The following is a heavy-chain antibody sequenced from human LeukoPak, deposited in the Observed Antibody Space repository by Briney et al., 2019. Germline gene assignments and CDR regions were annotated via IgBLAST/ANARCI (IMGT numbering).Heavy chain of an antibody. J-gene: IGHJ4*02. Sequence: TGGSLRLSCAASGFTFRNYAMHWVRLAPGKGLEWVSSISRSGGSTYYAESVKGRLTISRDNAESSVYLQVNSLRVEDTAVYYCVRGDKRDYWGQGTLVTVSS. CDR1: GFTFRNYA. CDR3: VRGDKRDY. V-gene: IGHV3-21*01. CDR2: ISRSGGST. D-gene: IGHD5-24*01.